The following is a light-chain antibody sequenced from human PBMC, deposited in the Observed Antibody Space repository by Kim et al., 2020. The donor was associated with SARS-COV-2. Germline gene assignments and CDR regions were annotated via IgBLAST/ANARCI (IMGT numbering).Light chain of an antibody. Sequence: LPLSPGERATLSCRASQSVSSSYLAWYQQKPGQAPRLLIYGASSRATGIPDRFSGSGSGTDFTLTISRLEPEDFAVYYCQQYRGTFGQGTKVDIK. CDR3: QQYRGT. CDR2: GAS. V-gene: IGKV3-20*01. CDR1: QSVSSSY. J-gene: IGKJ1*01.